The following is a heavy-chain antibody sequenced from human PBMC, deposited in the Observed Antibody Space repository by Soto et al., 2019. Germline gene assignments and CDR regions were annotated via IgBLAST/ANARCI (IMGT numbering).Heavy chain of an antibody. CDR1: GGSFSGYY. D-gene: IGHD3-3*01. Sequence: NPSETLSLTXAVYGGSFSGYYWSWIRQPPGKGLEWIGEINHSGSTNYNPSLKSRVTISVDTSKNQFSLKLSSVTAADTAVYYCAMRGYDFWSGYFWANDAFDIWGQGTMVTVSS. V-gene: IGHV4-34*01. J-gene: IGHJ3*02. CDR3: AMRGYDFWSGYFWANDAFDI. CDR2: INHSGST.